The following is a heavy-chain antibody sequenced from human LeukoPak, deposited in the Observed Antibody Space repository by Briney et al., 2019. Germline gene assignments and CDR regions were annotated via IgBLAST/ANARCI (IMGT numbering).Heavy chain of an antibody. CDR3: ARDGTAAGLYFDY. D-gene: IGHD6-13*01. J-gene: IGHJ4*02. CDR1: GFTFSSHW. Sequence: PGGSLRLSCAASGFTFSSHWMSSVRQAPGKRLEWVANINQAGSEKHYVDSVKGRFTISRDTANSSLYLQMNSLRAEDTAVYYCARDGTAAGLYFDYWGQGTLVTVSS. V-gene: IGHV3-7*01. CDR2: INQAGSEK.